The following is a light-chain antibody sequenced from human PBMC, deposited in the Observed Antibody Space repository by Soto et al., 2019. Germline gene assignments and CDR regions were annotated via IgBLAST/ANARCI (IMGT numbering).Light chain of an antibody. CDR3: QQYISYWT. Sequence: DIQMTQSPSTLSASVGDRVTITCRASQSISSWLAWYQQKPGKAPKLLIYDASSLESGVPSRFSGRGSGTEFTLTISSLQPDDFATYYCQQYISYWTFGQGTKVEIK. CDR1: QSISSW. J-gene: IGKJ1*01. CDR2: DAS. V-gene: IGKV1-5*01.